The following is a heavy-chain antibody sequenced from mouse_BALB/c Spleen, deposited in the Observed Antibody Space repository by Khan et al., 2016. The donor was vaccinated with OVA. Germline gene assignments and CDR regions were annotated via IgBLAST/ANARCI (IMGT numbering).Heavy chain of an antibody. Sequence: VQLKESGAELVRPGPSVNLSCKTSGYTFTTSWIHWVKQRPGQGLEWIARIYPGTDITYYSENLKNKATLTADKSSSTAYMQLNSLKSEDSAVYFCAREEALYYFEYWGQGTTLTVSS. CDR1: GYTFTTSW. V-gene: IGHV1-76*01. J-gene: IGHJ2*01. CDR3: AREEALYYFEY. CDR2: IYPGTDIT. D-gene: IGHD3-2*02.